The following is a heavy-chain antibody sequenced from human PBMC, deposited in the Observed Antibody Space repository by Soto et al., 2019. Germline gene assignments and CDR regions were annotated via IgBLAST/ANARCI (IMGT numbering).Heavy chain of an antibody. D-gene: IGHD2-2*02. Sequence: QVQLVESGGGVVQPGRSLRLSCAASGFTFSSYAMHWVRQAPGKGLEWVAVISYDGSNKYYADSVKGRFTISRDNSKNTRYVQMNSLRAENTAVYYCARDIVVVPAAILKGYYYYYGMDVWGQGTTVTVSS. J-gene: IGHJ6*02. CDR3: ARDIVVVPAAILKGYYYYYGMDV. CDR1: GFTFSSYA. V-gene: IGHV3-30-3*01. CDR2: ISYDGSNK.